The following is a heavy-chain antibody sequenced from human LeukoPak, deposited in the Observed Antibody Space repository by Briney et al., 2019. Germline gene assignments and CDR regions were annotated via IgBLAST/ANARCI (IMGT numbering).Heavy chain of an antibody. CDR1: GFTFDNYG. J-gene: IGHJ4*02. V-gene: IGHV3-20*04. D-gene: IGHD5-18*01. CDR3: VQLSVRYY. CDR2: VNWNCGST. Sequence: GGSLTLSCAASGFTFDNYGMTWVRQVPGKGLEWVSGVNWNCGSTGYADSVKGRLTISRDNAKNSLYLQMNSLRAEDTGVYYCVQLSVRYYWGQGTLVTVSS.